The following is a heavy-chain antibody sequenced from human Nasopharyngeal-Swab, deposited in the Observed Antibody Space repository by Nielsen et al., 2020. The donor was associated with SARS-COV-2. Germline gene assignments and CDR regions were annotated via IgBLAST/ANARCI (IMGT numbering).Heavy chain of an antibody. J-gene: IGHJ6*03. V-gene: IGHV1-3*01. Sequence: WVRQAPGQRLEWMGWINAGNGNTKYSQKFQGRVTITRDTSASTAYMELSNLRSEDTAVYYCARGRGYYGSGGYYYYMDVWGKGTTVTVSS. D-gene: IGHD3-10*01. CDR2: INAGNGNT. CDR3: ARGRGYYGSGGYYYYMDV.